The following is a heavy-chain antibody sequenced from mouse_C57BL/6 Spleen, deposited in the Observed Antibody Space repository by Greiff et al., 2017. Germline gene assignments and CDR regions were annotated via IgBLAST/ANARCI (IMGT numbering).Heavy chain of an antibody. D-gene: IGHD1-1*01. CDR2: INPGSGGT. Sequence: QVQLQQSGAELVRPGTSVKVSCKASGYAFTNYLIEWVKQRPGQGLEWIGVINPGSGGTNYNEKFKGKATLTADKSSSTAYMQLSSLTSEDSAVYFCARSVYYGSRDYYAMDYWGQGTSVTVSS. CDR3: ARSVYYGSRDYYAMDY. V-gene: IGHV1-54*01. J-gene: IGHJ4*01. CDR1: GYAFTNYL.